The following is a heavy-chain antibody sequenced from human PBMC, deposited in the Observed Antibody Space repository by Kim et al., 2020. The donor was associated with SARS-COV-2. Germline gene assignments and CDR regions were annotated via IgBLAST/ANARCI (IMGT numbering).Heavy chain of an antibody. J-gene: IGHJ6*02. CDR2: IDPSDSYT. CDR1: GYSFTSYW. CDR3: ARPLVPPDFDDILTASRSGFAFYYYGMDV. Sequence: GESLKISCKGSGYSFTSYWISWVRQMPGKGLEWMGRIDPSDSYTNYSPSFQGHVTISVDKSISTAYLQWSSLKASDTAMYYCARPLVPPDFDDILTASRSGFAFYYYGMDVWGQGTTVTVSS. D-gene: IGHD3-9*01. V-gene: IGHV5-10-1*01.